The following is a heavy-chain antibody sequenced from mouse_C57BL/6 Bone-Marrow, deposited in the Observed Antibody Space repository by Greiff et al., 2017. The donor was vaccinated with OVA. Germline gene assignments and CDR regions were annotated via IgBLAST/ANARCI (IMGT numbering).Heavy chain of an antibody. CDR1: GYTFTDYY. D-gene: IGHD2-3*01. CDR2: INPNNGGT. J-gene: IGHJ1*03. V-gene: IGHV1-26*01. Sequence: EVKLQQSGPELVKPGASVKISCKASGYTFTDYYMNWVKQSHGKSLEWIGDINPNNGGTSYNQKFKGKATLTVDKSSSTAYMELRSLTSEDSAVYYCASGYDGLYWYFDVWGTGTTVTVSS. CDR3: ASGYDGLYWYFDV.